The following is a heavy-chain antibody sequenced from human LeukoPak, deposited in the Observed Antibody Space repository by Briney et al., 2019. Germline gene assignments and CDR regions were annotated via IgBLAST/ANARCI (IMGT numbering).Heavy chain of an antibody. D-gene: IGHD4-17*01. J-gene: IGHJ4*02. CDR2: INHSGST. Sequence: SETLSLTCAGYGGSFSGYHWSWIRQPPGKGLEWSGEINHSGSTNYNPSLKSRVTISVDTSKNQLSLKLSSVTAADTAVYYCARQTTVTPTLYSFDYWGQGTLVTVSS. CDR1: GGSFSGYH. V-gene: IGHV4-34*01. CDR3: ARQTTVTPTLYSFDY.